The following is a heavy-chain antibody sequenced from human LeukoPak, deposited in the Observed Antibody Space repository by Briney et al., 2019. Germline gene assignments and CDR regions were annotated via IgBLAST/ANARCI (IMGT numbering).Heavy chain of an antibody. V-gene: IGHV1-2*02. Sequence: ASVKVSCKASGYTFTGYYMHWVRQAPGQGLEWMGWINPNSGGTNYAQKFQGRVTMTRDTSISTAYMELSRLGSDDTAVYYCARALGYCSGGSCYQWSYYFDYWGQGTLVTVSS. CDR3: ARALGYCSGGSCYQWSYYFDY. CDR1: GYTFTGYY. J-gene: IGHJ4*02. CDR2: INPNSGGT. D-gene: IGHD2-15*01.